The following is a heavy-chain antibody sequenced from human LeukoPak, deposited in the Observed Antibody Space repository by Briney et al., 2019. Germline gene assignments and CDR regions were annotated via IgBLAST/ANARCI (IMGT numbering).Heavy chain of an antibody. Sequence: GGSLRLSCVASGFTFSDYAMSWVRKPQDKGLGWVSVISGSGGRTYHADSVKSRVTVSRDNSKTTLYLRMKSLRVEDTAVYYRAKGMDVFGVFIPEPFDSWGQGTLVSVSS. D-gene: IGHD3-3*01. V-gene: IGHV3-23*01. J-gene: IGHJ4*02. CDR2: ISGSGGRT. CDR3: AKGMDVFGVFIPEPFDS. CDR1: GFTFSDYA.